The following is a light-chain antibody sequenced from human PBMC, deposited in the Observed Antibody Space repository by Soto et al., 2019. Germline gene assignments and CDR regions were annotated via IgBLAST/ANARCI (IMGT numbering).Light chain of an antibody. Sequence: QSALTQPPSASGSPGQSVTISCTGTSSDVGGYNYVSWYQQHPGKAPKLMIYEVSKRPSGVPDRFSGSKSGNTASLTVSGLQAEDGADYYCSSYTGSSNLVFGGGTKLTV. CDR1: SSDVGGYNY. V-gene: IGLV2-8*01. CDR2: EVS. CDR3: SSYTGSSNLV. J-gene: IGLJ3*02.